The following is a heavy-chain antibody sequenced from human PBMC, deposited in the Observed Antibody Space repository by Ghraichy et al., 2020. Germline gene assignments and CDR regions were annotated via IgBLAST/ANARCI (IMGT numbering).Heavy chain of an antibody. Sequence: GGSLRLSCEASGFTFSSYSMNWVRQSPGKGLEWLSYITRSSRFKSYADSVKGRFTISRDNARNSLYLEMNSLRDEDTAVYYCARGCRVVRFYDYDGMDVWGQGTTVTVSS. CDR2: ITRSSRFK. V-gene: IGHV3-48*02. CDR1: GFTFSSYS. J-gene: IGHJ6*02. D-gene: IGHD4-23*01. CDR3: ARGCRVVRFYDYDGMDV.